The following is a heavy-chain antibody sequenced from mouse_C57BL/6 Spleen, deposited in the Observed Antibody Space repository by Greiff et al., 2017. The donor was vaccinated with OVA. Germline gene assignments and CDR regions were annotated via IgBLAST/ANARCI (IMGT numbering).Heavy chain of an antibody. CDR1: GYSITSGYY. CDR3: ARDYGSSYAFAY. Sequence: DVQLQESGPGLVKPSQSLSLTCSVTGYSITSGYYWNWIRQFPGNKLEWMGYISYDGSNNYNPSLTNRISISRDTSTNQFFLKLNSVTTEDTATYCSARDYGSSYAFAYWGQGTLVTVSA. D-gene: IGHD1-1*01. CDR2: ISYDGSN. V-gene: IGHV3-6*01. J-gene: IGHJ3*01.